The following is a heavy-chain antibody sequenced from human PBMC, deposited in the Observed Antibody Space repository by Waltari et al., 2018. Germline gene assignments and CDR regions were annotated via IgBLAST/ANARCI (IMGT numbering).Heavy chain of an antibody. D-gene: IGHD2-8*02. CDR2: ISPTGLTT. CDR1: GSAFNTYG. J-gene: IGHJ2*01. V-gene: IGHV3-23*01. Sequence: EVQLLESGGGLVQPGGSLTLSCAASGSAFNTYGMSWVRQAPGKGLDGISGISPTGLTTYYRDSVKGRFTISRDTSKNMLYLQMNSLSGEDSALYFCAKEVLSSGHYWYFDLWGRGTLVTVSS. CDR3: AKEVLSSGHYWYFDL.